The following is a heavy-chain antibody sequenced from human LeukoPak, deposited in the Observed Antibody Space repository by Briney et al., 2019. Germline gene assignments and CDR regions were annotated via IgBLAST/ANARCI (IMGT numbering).Heavy chain of an antibody. CDR3: ARAGSGYGESNNWFDP. CDR2: INHSGST. J-gene: IGHJ5*02. D-gene: IGHD4-17*01. Sequence: SETLSLTCTVSGGSISSSSYYWSWIRQPPGKGLEWIGEINHSGSTNYNPSLKSRVTISVDTSKNQFSLKLSSVTAADTAVYYCARAGSGYGESNNWFDPWGQGTLVTVSS. V-gene: IGHV4-39*07. CDR1: GGSISSSSYY.